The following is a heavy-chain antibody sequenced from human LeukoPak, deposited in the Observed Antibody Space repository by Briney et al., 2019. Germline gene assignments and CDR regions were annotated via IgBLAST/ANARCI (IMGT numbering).Heavy chain of an antibody. V-gene: IGHV3-30-3*02. J-gene: IGHJ4*02. CDR1: GFTFSSYA. CDR2: ISYDGSNK. D-gene: IGHD4-17*01. Sequence: GSLRLSCAASGFTFSSYAMLWVRQAPGKGLEWVAVISYDGSNKYYADSVKGRFTISRDNSKNTLYLQMNSLRADDTAVYYCVKKGQADDYGNPDWGQGALVTVSP. CDR3: VKKGQADDYGNPD.